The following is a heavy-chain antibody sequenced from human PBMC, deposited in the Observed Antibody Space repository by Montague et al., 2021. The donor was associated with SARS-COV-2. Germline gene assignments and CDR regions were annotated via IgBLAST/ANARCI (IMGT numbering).Heavy chain of an antibody. CDR1: GGSISSRCYY. CDR3: ARLRGDYGGTYDTFDI. J-gene: IGHJ3*02. V-gene: IGHV4-39*01. CDR2: IYYSGSS. D-gene: IGHD4-23*01. Sequence: SETLSLTCTVSGGSISSRCYYWGWIRQPPGQGLEWIGSIYYSGSSYYNPSLKSRVTISVDTSKNQFSLKLSSVTAADTAVYYCARLRGDYGGTYDTFDIWGQGTTVTVSS.